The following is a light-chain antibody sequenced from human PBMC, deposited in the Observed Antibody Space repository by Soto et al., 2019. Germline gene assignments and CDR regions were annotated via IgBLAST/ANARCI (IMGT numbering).Light chain of an antibody. CDR2: DTS. Sequence: EVVLTQSPATLSVSPGEGVTLSFRASQGIGDTLAWYQHKPGQTPRLLIYDTSARATGVPARFSGSRSGPEFTLTIINMQSEAFASPYRQSFHNSPLTFGGGNQVE. CDR3: QSFHNSPLT. J-gene: IGKJ4*01. V-gene: IGKV3-15*01. CDR1: QGIGDT.